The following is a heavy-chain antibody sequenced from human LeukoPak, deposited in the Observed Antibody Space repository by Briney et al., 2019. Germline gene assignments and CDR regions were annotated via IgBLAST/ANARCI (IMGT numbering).Heavy chain of an antibody. CDR1: GFTFSSYG. V-gene: IGHV3-33*06. Sequence: GGSLRLSCAASGFTFSSYGMHLVRQAPGKGLEWVAVIWHDGTNKYYADSVKGRFTISRDNSKNTLYLQMNSLRAEDTAVYYCAKLEIAVAGTDFDYWGQGTLVTVSS. CDR2: IWHDGTNK. D-gene: IGHD6-19*01. CDR3: AKLEIAVAGTDFDY. J-gene: IGHJ4*02.